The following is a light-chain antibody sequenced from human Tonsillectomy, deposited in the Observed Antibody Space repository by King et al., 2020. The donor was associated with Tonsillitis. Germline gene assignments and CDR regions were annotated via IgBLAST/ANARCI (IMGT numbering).Light chain of an antibody. J-gene: IGKJ3*01. Sequence: ATGIPARFSGSGSGTDFTLTISSLEAEDFAVYYCQQRSRGPPTFGPGTKV. V-gene: IGKV3-11*01. CDR3: QQRSRGPPT.